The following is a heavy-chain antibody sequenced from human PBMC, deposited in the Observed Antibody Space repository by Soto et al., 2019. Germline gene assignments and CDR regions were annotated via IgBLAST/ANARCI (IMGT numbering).Heavy chain of an antibody. V-gene: IGHV4-34*01. CDR2: INHSGST. CDR3: ARSDTAMVIWY. Sequence: SETRSLTCAVYGGSFSGYYWSWIRQPPGKGLEWIGEINHSGSTNYNPSLKSRVTISVDTSKNQFSLKLSSVTAADTAVYYCARSDTAMVIWYWGQGTLVTVSS. J-gene: IGHJ4*02. D-gene: IGHD5-18*01. CDR1: GGSFSGYY.